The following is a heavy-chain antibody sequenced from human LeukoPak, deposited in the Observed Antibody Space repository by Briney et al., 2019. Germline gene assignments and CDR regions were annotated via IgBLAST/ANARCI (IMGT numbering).Heavy chain of an antibody. CDR1: GGSFSGYY. Sequence: SETLSLTCAVYGGSFSGYYWSWIRQPPGKGLEWIGEINHSGSTNYNPSLKRRVTISVDTSKNQFSLKLSSVTAADTAVYYCARATWIQIFVYWGQGTLVTVSS. D-gene: IGHD5-18*01. CDR2: INHSGST. J-gene: IGHJ4*02. V-gene: IGHV4-34*01. CDR3: ARATWIQIFVY.